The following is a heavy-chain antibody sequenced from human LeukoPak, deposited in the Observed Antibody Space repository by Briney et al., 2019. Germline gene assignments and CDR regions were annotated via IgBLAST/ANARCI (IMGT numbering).Heavy chain of an antibody. CDR1: GGSISSSSYD. CDR2: IYYSGST. D-gene: IGHD2-21*01. J-gene: IGHJ4*02. V-gene: IGHV4-39*01. Sequence: SETXSLTCTVSGGSISSSSYDWGWIRQPPGKGLEWIVSIYYSGSTYYNPSRKSRFTISVDRTKNEFSRKLSSVTAADTAVYYCARHSIVVHWDFDYWGQGTLVTVSS. CDR3: ARHSIVVHWDFDY.